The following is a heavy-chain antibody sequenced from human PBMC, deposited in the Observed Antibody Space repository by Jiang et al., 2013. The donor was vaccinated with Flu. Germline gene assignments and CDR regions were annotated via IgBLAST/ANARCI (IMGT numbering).Heavy chain of an antibody. Sequence: SGAEVKKPGASVKVSCKASGYTFTGYYMHWVRQAPGQGLEWMGWINPNSGGTNYAQKFQGRVTMTRDTSISTAYMELSRLRSDDTAVYYCARDQLRYFDWLFPKWFDPWGQGTLVTVSS. CDR3: ARDQLRYFDWLFPKWFDP. CDR2: INPNSGGT. V-gene: IGHV1-2*02. CDR1: GYTFTGYY. D-gene: IGHD3-9*01. J-gene: IGHJ5*02.